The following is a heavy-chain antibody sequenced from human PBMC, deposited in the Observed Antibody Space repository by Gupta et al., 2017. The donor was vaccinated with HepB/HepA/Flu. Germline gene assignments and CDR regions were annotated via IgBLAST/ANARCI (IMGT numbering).Heavy chain of an antibody. CDR2: IYYSGST. V-gene: IGHV4-31*03. Sequence: QVQLQESGPGLVKPSQTLSLTCTVPVGSISSGGYSCSWIRQHPGKGLEWIGYIYYSGSTYYNPSLKSRVTISVDTSKNQFSLKLSSVTAADTAVYYCARSVGATSRYYFDYWGQGTLVTVSS. D-gene: IGHD1-26*01. CDR3: ARSVGATSRYYFDY. CDR1: VGSISSGGYS. J-gene: IGHJ4*02.